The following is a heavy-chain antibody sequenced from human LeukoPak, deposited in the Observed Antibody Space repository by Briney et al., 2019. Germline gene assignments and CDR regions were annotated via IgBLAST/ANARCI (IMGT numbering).Heavy chain of an antibody. Sequence: PSETLSLTCTVSGGSISSGGYYWSWIRQHQGKGLEWIGYIYYSGSTYYNPSLKSRVTISVDTSKNQFSLKLSSVTAADTAVYYCAREEGAVAFDYWGEGTLVTVSS. CDR3: AREEGAVAFDY. V-gene: IGHV4-31*03. CDR1: GGSISSGGYY. J-gene: IGHJ4*02. D-gene: IGHD6-19*01. CDR2: IYYSGST.